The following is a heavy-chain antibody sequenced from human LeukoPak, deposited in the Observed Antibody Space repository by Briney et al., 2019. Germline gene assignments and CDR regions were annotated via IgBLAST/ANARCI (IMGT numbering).Heavy chain of an antibody. V-gene: IGHV3-23*01. D-gene: IGHD2-21*01. CDR2: ISVSGAGT. CDR1: GFAFDEHG. Sequence: GGSLRLSCTASGFAFDEHGMSWVRQVPGKGLEWVSGISVSGAGTYYADSVKGRFTISRDNSKDTLYLQMNSLRAEDTAIFYCAKIVDNNYPRSVDSWGQGTLVTVSS. CDR3: AKIVDNNYPRSVDS. J-gene: IGHJ4*02.